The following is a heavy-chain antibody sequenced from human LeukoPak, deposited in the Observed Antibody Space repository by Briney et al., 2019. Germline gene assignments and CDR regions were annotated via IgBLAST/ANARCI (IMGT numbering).Heavy chain of an antibody. D-gene: IGHD3-9*01. CDR2: INPNSGGT. CDR3: ASQAISLPYFDWCLDY. Sequence: GASVKVSCKTSGVTFSTSAFSWVRQAPGQGLEWVGWINPNSGGTNYAQKFQGRVTMTRDTSITTAYMELSSLRSDDTAVYYCASQAISLPYFDWCLDYWGQGTLVTVSS. CDR1: GVTFSTSA. V-gene: IGHV1-2*02. J-gene: IGHJ4*02.